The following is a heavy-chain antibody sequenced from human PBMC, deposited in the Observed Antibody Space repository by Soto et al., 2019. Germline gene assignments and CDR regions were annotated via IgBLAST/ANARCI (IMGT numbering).Heavy chain of an antibody. CDR1: GFTFSTYA. J-gene: IGHJ4*02. Sequence: EVQLLDSGGGLVQPGGSLRLSCAASGFTFSTYAMSWVRQAPGKGLEWVSTISDSGGSTYYADSVKGRFTISRDNSKNTLYLQMNSLRAEDTAVYYCAKRPLKFRGSYFDYWGQGTLVTVSS. D-gene: IGHD3-16*01. CDR2: ISDSGGST. CDR3: AKRPLKFRGSYFDY. V-gene: IGHV3-23*01.